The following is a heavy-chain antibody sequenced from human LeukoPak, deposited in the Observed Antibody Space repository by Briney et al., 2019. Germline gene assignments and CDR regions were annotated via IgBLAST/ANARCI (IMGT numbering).Heavy chain of an antibody. CDR1: GGSFSGYY. Sequence: SETLSLTCAVYGGSFSGYYWSWIRQPPGKGLEWIGEINHSGSTNYNPSLKSRVTISVDTSKNQFSLKLSSVTAADTAVYNCARRRTLNWFDPWGQGTLVTVSS. V-gene: IGHV4-34*01. J-gene: IGHJ5*02. CDR2: INHSGST. CDR3: ARRRTLNWFDP. D-gene: IGHD2-2*01.